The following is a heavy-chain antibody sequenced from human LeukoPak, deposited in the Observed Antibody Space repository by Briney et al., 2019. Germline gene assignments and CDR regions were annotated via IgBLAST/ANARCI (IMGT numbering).Heavy chain of an antibody. CDR2: INHSGST. D-gene: IGHD6-13*01. CDR3: ARVSGQLTAFDI. V-gene: IGHV4-34*01. J-gene: IGHJ3*02. CDR1: GGSFSGYY. Sequence: SETLSLTCAVYGGSFSGYYWSWIRQPPGKGLEWIGEINHSGSTNYNPSLKSRVTISVDTSKNQFSLKLSSVTAADTAVYYCARVSGQLTAFDIWGQGTMVTVSS.